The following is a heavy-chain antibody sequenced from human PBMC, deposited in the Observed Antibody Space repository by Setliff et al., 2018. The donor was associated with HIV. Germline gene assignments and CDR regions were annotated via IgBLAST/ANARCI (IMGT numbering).Heavy chain of an antibody. V-gene: IGHV3-48*03. J-gene: IGHJ4*02. CDR2: ISSSGSTI. CDR1: GFTFSSYE. Sequence: GGSLRLSCAASGFTFSSYEMNWVRQATGKGLEWVSYISSSGSTIYYADSVKGRFTLPRDNAKNALYLQMNSLRAEDTAVYYCARVPPPTYYSIDSWGQGTLVTFSS. CDR3: ARVPPPTYYSIDS. D-gene: IGHD3-10*01.